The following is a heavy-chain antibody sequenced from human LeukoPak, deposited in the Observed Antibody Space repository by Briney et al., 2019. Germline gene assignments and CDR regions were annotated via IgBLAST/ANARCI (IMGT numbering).Heavy chain of an antibody. Sequence: GGSLRLSCAASGFTFGSYWMHWVRQAPGKGLVWVSRINGDGTNIRYADSVKGRFTISRDNYKNTLYLQMNSLRAEDTAVYYCARDSGIYDSSGYYGLSYYGMDVWGQGTTVTVSS. D-gene: IGHD3-22*01. CDR3: ARDSGIYDSSGYYGLSYYGMDV. CDR1: GFTFGSYW. V-gene: IGHV3-74*01. J-gene: IGHJ6*02. CDR2: INGDGTNI.